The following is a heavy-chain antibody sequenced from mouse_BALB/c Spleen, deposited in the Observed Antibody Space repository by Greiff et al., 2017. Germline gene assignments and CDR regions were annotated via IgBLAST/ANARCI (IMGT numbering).Heavy chain of an antibody. CDR3: ARTSARATNPFAD. V-gene: IGHV1-4*01. Sequence: VKLQESGAVLARPGASVKMSCKASGYTFTSYTMHWVKQRPGQGLEWIGYINPSSGYTNYNQKFKDKATLTADKSSSTAYMQLSSLTSEDSAVYYCARTSARATNPFADWGQGTLVTVSA. D-gene: IGHD3-3*01. CDR2: INPSSGYT. J-gene: IGHJ3*01. CDR1: GYTFTSYT.